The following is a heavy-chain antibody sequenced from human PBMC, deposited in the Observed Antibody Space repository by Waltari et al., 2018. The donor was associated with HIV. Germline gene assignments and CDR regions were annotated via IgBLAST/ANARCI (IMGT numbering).Heavy chain of an antibody. CDR2: VGAYDGNI. V-gene: IGHV1-18*04. D-gene: IGHD3-10*01. J-gene: IGHJ6*02. CDR1: GYAFTSDG. Sequence: QLLQSGPETRKPGDSVKISRKARGYAFTSDGISWVRRAPGLGVEWVGGVGAYDGNIDIDRKFKDRGSLTTDTSTTTAFLEVRSLTVDDTAIYYCTKGGGSWIQETHYYKAFDVWGHGTTVIV. CDR3: TKGGGSWIQETHYYKAFDV.